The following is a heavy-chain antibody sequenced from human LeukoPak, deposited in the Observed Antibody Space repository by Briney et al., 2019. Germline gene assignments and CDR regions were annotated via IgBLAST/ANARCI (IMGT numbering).Heavy chain of an antibody. CDR1: GFTYSSCA. V-gene: IGHV3-21*01. D-gene: IGHD3-10*01. CDR2: ISGSSSYT. Sequence: TGGSLRLSCAASGFTYSSCAMNWVRQAPGKGLEWVSSISGSSSYTYYADSVKGRFTISRDNAKNSLYLEMNSLRAEDMAVYYCARPLMYYYGSETYFWFDPWGQGTLVTVSS. CDR3: ARPLMYYYGSETYFWFDP. J-gene: IGHJ5*02.